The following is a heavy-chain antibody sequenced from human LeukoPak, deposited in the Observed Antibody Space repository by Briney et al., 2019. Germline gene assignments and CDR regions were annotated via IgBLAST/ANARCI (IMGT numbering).Heavy chain of an antibody. CDR3: ARGEDIVVVPAAKGALDI. Sequence: PSETLSLTCTVSGGSISSYYWSWIRQPPGKGLEWIGYIYYSGSTNYNPSLKSRVTISVDTSKNQFSLELSSVTAADTAVYYCARGEDIVVVPAAKGALDIWGQGTMVTVSS. D-gene: IGHD2-2*01. CDR2: IYYSGST. CDR1: GGSISSYY. V-gene: IGHV4-59*01. J-gene: IGHJ3*02.